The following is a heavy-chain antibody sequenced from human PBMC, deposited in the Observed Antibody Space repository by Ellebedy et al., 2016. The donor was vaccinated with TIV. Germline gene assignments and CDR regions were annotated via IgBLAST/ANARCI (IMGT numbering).Heavy chain of an antibody. Sequence: GESLKISCAASGFTFNSYSMNWVRQAPGKGLEWVSSISSSSGYRYYADSVKGRFTISRDNAKNSLYLQMNSLRAEDTAVYYCARVYGDYRMDVWGQGTTVTVSS. D-gene: IGHD4/OR15-4a*01. CDR1: GFTFNSYS. CDR3: ARVYGDYRMDV. CDR2: ISSSSGYR. J-gene: IGHJ6*02. V-gene: IGHV3-21*01.